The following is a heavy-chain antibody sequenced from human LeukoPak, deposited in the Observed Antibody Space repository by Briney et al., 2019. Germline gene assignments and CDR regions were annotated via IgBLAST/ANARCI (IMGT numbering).Heavy chain of an antibody. CDR1: GFTFSSYS. D-gene: IGHD3-22*01. CDR2: ISSSSSYI. J-gene: IGHJ6*02. CDR3: ARDLTPTDYYDSSGDYYYGMGV. Sequence: GGSLRLSCAASGFTFSSYSMNWVRQAPGKGLEWVSSISSSSSYIYYADSVKGRFTISRDNAKNSLYLQMNSLRAEDTAVYYCARDLTPTDYYDSSGDYYYGMGVWGQGTTVTVSS. V-gene: IGHV3-21*01.